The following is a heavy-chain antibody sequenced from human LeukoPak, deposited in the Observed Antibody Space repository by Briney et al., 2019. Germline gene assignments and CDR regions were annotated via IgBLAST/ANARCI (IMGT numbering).Heavy chain of an antibody. CDR3: AKGQYDFWSGNVFNY. CDR1: GFTFDDYA. J-gene: IGHJ4*02. V-gene: IGHV3-9*03. Sequence: PGGSLRLSCAASGFTFDDYAMHWVRQAPGKGLEWVSGISWNSGSIGYADSVKGRFTISRDNAKNSLYLQMNSLRAEDMALYYCAKGQYDFWSGNVFNYWGQGTLVTVSS. D-gene: IGHD3-3*01. CDR2: ISWNSGSI.